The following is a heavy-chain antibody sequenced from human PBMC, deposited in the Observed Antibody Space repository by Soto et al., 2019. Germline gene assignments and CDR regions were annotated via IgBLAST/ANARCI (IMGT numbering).Heavy chain of an antibody. CDR3: AGDSLRYCTGGSCYS. V-gene: IGHV4-4*02. CDR1: GGSIRSSNW. Sequence: QVQLQESGPGLVKPSGTLSLTCAVSGGSIRSSNWWSWVRQPPGKGLEWIGEIYHSGSTNYNPSLKSRVTISVDKSKNPFSLKLSSVTAADTAVYYCAGDSLRYCTGGSCYSWGQGTLVTVSS. D-gene: IGHD2-15*01. CDR2: IYHSGST. J-gene: IGHJ4*02.